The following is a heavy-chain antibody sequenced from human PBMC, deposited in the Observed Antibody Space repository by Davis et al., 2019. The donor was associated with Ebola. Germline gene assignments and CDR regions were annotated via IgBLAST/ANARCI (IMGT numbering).Heavy chain of an antibody. Sequence: GGSLRLSCAASGFTFRNYGMHWLRQAPGKGPEWVAVIGYDGSNKKYGDSVKGRFTISRDNAKNSLYLQMNSLRAEDTAVYYCARERYSSSWSRNRYYGMDVWGQGTTVTVSS. CDR1: GFTFRNYG. V-gene: IGHV3-33*08. CDR3: ARERYSSSWSRNRYYGMDV. J-gene: IGHJ6*02. CDR2: IGYDGSNK. D-gene: IGHD6-13*01.